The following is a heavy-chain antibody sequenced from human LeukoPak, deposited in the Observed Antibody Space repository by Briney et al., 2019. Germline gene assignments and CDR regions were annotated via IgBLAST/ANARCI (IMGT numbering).Heavy chain of an antibody. CDR1: GYTLTELS. D-gene: IGHD4-17*01. CDR2: FDPEDGET. V-gene: IGHV1-24*01. Sequence: ASVRVSCKVSGYTLTELSMHWVRQAPGKGLEWMGGFDPEDGETIHAQKFQGRVTMTEDTSTDTAYMELSSLRSEDTAVYYCATVSSMTTVTRGAFDIWGQGTMVTVSS. J-gene: IGHJ3*02. CDR3: ATVSSMTTVTRGAFDI.